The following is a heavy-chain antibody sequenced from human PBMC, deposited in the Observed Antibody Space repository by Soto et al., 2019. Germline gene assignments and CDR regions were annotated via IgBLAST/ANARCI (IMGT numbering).Heavy chain of an antibody. V-gene: IGHV3-53*02. CDR1: GFTVNSDY. Sequence: EVQLVETGGGLTKPGGALRLSCENSGFTVNSDYMSWVRQAPGKGLEWDSIIYAGGSTYYADSVRGRFTISSDKSRNTLYLQRNSLRVEDPAVYYCARSFGYGYIHHWGQGTLVTVSS. J-gene: IGHJ4*02. D-gene: IGHD5-18*01. CDR3: ARSFGYGYIHH. CDR2: IYAGGST.